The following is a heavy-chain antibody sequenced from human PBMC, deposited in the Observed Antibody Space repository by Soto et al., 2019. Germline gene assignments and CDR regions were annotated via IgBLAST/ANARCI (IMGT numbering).Heavy chain of an antibody. CDR3: ARVISSSMVNWFDP. J-gene: IGHJ5*02. CDR1: GGSISSYY. V-gene: IGHV4-59*01. CDR2: IYYSGST. D-gene: IGHD6-13*01. Sequence: ETLSLTCTVSGGSISSYYWSWIRQPPGKGLEWIGYIYYSGSTNYNPSLKSRVTISVDTSKNQFSLKLSSVTAADTAVYYCARVISSSMVNWFDPWGQGTLVTVSS.